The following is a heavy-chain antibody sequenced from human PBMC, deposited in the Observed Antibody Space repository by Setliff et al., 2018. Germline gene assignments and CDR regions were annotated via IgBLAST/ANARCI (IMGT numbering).Heavy chain of an antibody. J-gene: IGHJ6*03. CDR3: ARATRFGTIKYRGDYYMDV. CDR2: IIPIFGTT. D-gene: IGHD3-10*01. Sequence: GASVKVSCKASGYPFISYDINWVRQAPGQGLEWMGGIIPIFGTTNYAQKFQGRATIITDESTSTAYMELSSLRSEDTAVYYCARATRFGTIKYRGDYYMDVWGKGTTVTVSS. V-gene: IGHV1-69*05. CDR1: GYPFISYD.